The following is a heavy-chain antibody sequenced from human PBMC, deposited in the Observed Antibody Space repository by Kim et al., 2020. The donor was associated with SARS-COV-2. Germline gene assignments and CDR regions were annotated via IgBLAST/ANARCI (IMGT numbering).Heavy chain of an antibody. CDR1: GFTFSSYS. V-gene: IGHV3-48*04. D-gene: IGHD3-10*01. CDR2: ISSSSSTI. CDR3: ARAGKILWFGELLEYGMDV. J-gene: IGHJ6*02. Sequence: GGSLRLSCAASGFTFSSYSMNWVRQAPGKGLEWVSYISSSSSTIYYADSVKGRFTISRDNAKNSLYLQMNSLRAEDTAVYYCARAGKILWFGELLEYGMDVWGQGTTVTVSS.